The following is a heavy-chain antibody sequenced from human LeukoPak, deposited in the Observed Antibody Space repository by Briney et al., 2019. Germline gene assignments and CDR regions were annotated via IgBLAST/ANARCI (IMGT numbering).Heavy chain of an antibody. CDR1: GGSISSYY. J-gene: IGHJ4*02. Sequence: PSETLSLTCIVSGGSISSYYWSWIRQPPGKGLEWIGYIYPRGSTQYNPSLESRVSISVDKNKNQFSLKLSSVTAADTAVYYCARHYGWKSGGSSFDNWGQGTLVTVSS. V-gene: IGHV4-59*08. CDR2: IYPRGST. CDR3: ARHYGWKSGGSSFDN. D-gene: IGHD3-10*01.